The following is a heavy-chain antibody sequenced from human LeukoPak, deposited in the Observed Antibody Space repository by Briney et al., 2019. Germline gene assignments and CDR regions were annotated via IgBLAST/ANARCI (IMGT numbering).Heavy chain of an antibody. Sequence: GASVKVSFKASGYTFTGYYMHWVRQAPGQGLEWMGWINPNSGGTNYAQKFQGRVTMTRDTSISTAYMELSRLRSDDTAVYYCARAQYSSSGTDYYYGMDVWGQGTTVTVSS. V-gene: IGHV1-2*02. D-gene: IGHD6-13*01. CDR2: INPNSGGT. J-gene: IGHJ6*02. CDR3: ARAQYSSSGTDYYYGMDV. CDR1: GYTFTGYY.